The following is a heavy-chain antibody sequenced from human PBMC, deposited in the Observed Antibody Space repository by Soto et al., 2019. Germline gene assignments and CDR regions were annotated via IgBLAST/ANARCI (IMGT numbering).Heavy chain of an antibody. Sequence: GESLKISCKGSGDSFTSYWISWVRQMPGKGLEWMGTIDPSESYTKYSPSFQGHVTLSIDKSISTAYLQWSSLKASDTAMYYCARHKVEMATRGLDWFDPWGQGTLVTVSS. CDR1: GDSFTSYW. J-gene: IGHJ5*02. D-gene: IGHD5-12*01. V-gene: IGHV5-10-1*01. CDR3: ARHKVEMATRGLDWFDP. CDR2: IDPSESYT.